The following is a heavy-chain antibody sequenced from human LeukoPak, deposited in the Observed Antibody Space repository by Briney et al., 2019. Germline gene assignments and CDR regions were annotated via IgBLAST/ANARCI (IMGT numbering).Heavy chain of an antibody. V-gene: IGHV4-34*01. D-gene: IGHD2/OR15-2a*01. CDR2: IYYRGST. J-gene: IGHJ5*02. Sequence: SETLSLTCAVYGGSFSGYYWSWIRQPPGKGLEWIGTIYYRGSTYSNPSLNSRVTISLDTSKNQFSLRLRSVTAADTALYYCARHYLSDGILSTFDPWGQGTLVTVSS. CDR3: ARHYLSDGILSTFDP. CDR1: GGSFSGYY.